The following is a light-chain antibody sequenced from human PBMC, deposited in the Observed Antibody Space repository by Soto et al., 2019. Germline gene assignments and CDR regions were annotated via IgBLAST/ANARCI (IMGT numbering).Light chain of an antibody. CDR1: QNINNL. CDR3: QQYSTYSRA. J-gene: IGKJ1*01. V-gene: IGKV1-5*03. CDR2: KAS. Sequence: DIQMTQSPSTLSASVGDRVTINCRASQNINNLLAWYQQKPGKAPNLLIYKASSLESGVPSRFSGSGYGTEFTLTISSLQPEDFATFYCQQYSTYSRAFGQGTKVDIK.